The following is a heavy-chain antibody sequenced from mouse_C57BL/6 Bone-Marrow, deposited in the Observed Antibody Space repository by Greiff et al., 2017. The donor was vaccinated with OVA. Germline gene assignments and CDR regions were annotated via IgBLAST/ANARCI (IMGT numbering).Heavy chain of an antibody. CDR1: GYTFTSYW. CDR3: ARSGRWLPRPFAY. V-gene: IGHV1-53*01. CDR2: INPSNGGT. J-gene: IGHJ3*01. Sequence: QVQLQQPGTELVKPGASVKLSCKASGYTFTSYWMHWVKQRPGQGLEWIGNINPSNGGTNYNEKFKSKATLPVDKSSSTAYLQLSSRTSEDAAVDYCARSGRWLPRPFAYWGQGTLVTVSA. D-gene: IGHD2-3*01.